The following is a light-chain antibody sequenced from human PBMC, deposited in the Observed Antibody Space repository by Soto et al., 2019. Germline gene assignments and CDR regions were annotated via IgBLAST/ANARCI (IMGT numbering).Light chain of an antibody. CDR2: EVS. V-gene: IGLV2-14*01. CDR3: SSYISSSIDYV. J-gene: IGLJ1*01. Sequence: QSALTQPASVSGFPGRSITISSTGPASDVGGYNYVSWYQQHPGKAPKLMIYEVSNRPSGVSNRFSGSKSGNTASLTISGLQAEDEADYYCSSYISSSIDYVFGTGTKVTVL. CDR1: ASDVGGYNY.